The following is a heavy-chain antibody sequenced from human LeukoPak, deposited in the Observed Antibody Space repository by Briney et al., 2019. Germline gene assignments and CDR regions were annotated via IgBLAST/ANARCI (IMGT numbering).Heavy chain of an antibody. D-gene: IGHD3-16*02. J-gene: IGHJ4*02. V-gene: IGHV4-39*01. Sequence: SETLSLTCIVSAGSIGSDALYWGWIRQSPGKGLEWIGSIYYSGSTYYNPSLKSRVTISVDTSKNQFSLKLSSVTAADTAVYYCARKITVWGSYPRHLSPFDYWGQGTLVTVSS. CDR3: ARKITVWGSYPRHLSPFDY. CDR2: IYYSGST. CDR1: AGSIGSDALY.